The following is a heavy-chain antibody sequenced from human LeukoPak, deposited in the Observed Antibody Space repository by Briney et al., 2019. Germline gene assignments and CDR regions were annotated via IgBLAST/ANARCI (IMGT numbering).Heavy chain of an antibody. D-gene: IGHD6-19*01. V-gene: IGHV1-69*04. CDR3: ARLPGYSSGWSEDY. J-gene: IGHJ4*02. Sequence: SVKVFCKASGGTFSSYAISWVRQAPGQGLEWMGRIIPIFGIANYAQKFQGRVTITADKSTSTAYMELSSLRSEDTAVYYCARLPGYSSGWSEDYWGQGTLVTVSS. CDR2: IIPIFGIA. CDR1: GGTFSSYA.